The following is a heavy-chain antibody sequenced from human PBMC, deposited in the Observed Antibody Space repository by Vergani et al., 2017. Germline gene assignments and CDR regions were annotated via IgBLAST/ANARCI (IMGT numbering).Heavy chain of an antibody. J-gene: IGHJ4*02. Sequence: QVQLVQSGAEVKKPGSSVKVSCKASGGTFSSYTISWVRQAPGQGLEWMGRIIPILGIANYAQKFQGRVTITADKSTSTAYMELSSLRSEDTAVYYCSSPNNYYDSSGPFDYGGQGTLVTVSS. CDR2: IIPILGIA. D-gene: IGHD3-22*01. CDR3: SSPNNYYDSSGPFDY. CDR1: GGTFSSYT. V-gene: IGHV1-69*02.